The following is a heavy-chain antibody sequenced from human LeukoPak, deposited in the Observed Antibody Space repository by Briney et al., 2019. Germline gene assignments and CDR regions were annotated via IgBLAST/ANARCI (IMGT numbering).Heavy chain of an antibody. Sequence: GGSLRLSCAVSGITLSNYGMSWVRQAPGKGLEWVAGISDSGGRTNYADSVKGRFTISRDSPKNTLYLQMNSLRAEDTAVYFCAKRGVVIRVILVGFHKEAYYFDSWGQGALVTLSS. CDR1: GITLSNYG. J-gene: IGHJ4*02. D-gene: IGHD3-22*01. CDR3: AKRGVVIRVILVGFHKEAYYFDS. V-gene: IGHV3-23*01. CDR2: ISDSGGRT.